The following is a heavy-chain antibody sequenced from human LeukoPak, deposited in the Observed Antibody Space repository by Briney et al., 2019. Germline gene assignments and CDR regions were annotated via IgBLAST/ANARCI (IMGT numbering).Heavy chain of an antibody. D-gene: IGHD3-3*01. CDR3: ASMSGYYPSYYFDY. CDR2: IYPRDGST. V-gene: IGHV1-46*01. Sequence: ASVKVSCKASGYTFTSNYIHWVRQAPGQGLEWMGMIYPRDGSTSYAQKFQGRVTVTRDTSTSTVHMELSGLRSEDTAVYYCASMSGYYPSYYFDYWGQGTLVTVSS. CDR1: GYTFTSNY. J-gene: IGHJ4*02.